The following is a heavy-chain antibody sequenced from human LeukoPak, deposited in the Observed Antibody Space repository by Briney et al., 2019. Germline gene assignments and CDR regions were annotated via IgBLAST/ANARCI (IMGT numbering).Heavy chain of an antibody. J-gene: IGHJ4*02. D-gene: IGHD6-19*01. CDR2: IYYSGST. CDR3: ARSTLSSGWYR. Sequence: PPETLSLTCTVSGGSISSYYWSWIRQPPGKGLEWIGYIYYSGSTNYNPSLKSRVTISVDTSKNQFSLKLSSVTAADTAVYYCARSTLSSGWYRWGQGTLVTVSS. CDR1: GGSISSYY. V-gene: IGHV4-59*13.